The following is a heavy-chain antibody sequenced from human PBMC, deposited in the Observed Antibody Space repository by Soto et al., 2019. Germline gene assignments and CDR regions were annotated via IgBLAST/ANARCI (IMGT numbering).Heavy chain of an antibody. V-gene: IGHV3-48*01. CDR3: ARDLGPYCSSTSCHAPSWFDP. D-gene: IGHD2-2*01. J-gene: IGHJ5*02. CDR2: ISSSSSTI. Sequence: GGSLRLSCAASGFTFSSYSMNWVRQAPGKGLEWVSYISSSSSTIYYADSVKGRFTISRDNAKNSLYLQMNSLRAEDTAVYYCARDLGPYCSSTSCHAPSWFDPWGQGTLVTVSS. CDR1: GFTFSSYS.